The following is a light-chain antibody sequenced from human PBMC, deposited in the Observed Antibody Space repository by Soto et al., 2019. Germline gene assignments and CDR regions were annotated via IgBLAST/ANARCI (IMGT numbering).Light chain of an antibody. J-gene: IGKJ1*01. CDR3: QQYNNWRRT. V-gene: IGKV3-15*01. Sequence: IVMTQSPATLSVSTGERVTLSCRASQSVSSNLAWYQQKPGQAPRLLIYGASTRATGIPARFSGSGSGTEFTLTISSLQSEDFAVYYCQQYNNWRRTFGQGTKVDI. CDR2: GAS. CDR1: QSVSSN.